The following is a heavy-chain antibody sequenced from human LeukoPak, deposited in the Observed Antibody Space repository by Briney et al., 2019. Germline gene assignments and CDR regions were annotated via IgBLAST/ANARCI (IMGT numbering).Heavy chain of an antibody. D-gene: IGHD2-15*01. V-gene: IGHV3-21*06. CDR3: ARDLVAGFLAAFDY. CDR1: GFTFNDFS. J-gene: IGHJ4*02. Sequence: GGSLRLSCAASGFTFNDFSMNWVRQAPGKGLEWVSSISDRSSYIFCADSVKGRFTISRDNAKNSLYLQLNSLRVEDTAVYYCARDLVAGFLAAFDYWGQGTLVTVSS. CDR2: ISDRSSYI.